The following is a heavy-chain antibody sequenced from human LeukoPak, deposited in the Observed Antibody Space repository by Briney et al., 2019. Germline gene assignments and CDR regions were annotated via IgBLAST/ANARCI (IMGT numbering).Heavy chain of an antibody. CDR3: ARLGGLFPRSAIDY. J-gene: IGHJ4*02. V-gene: IGHV1-3*02. CDR1: GYAFTSYA. Sequence: ASVKVSCKASGYAFTSYAMHWVRQAPGQRLEWMGWSNAGNGNTKYSQEFQGRVTITRDTSASTAHMELSSLRSEDMAVYYCARLGGLFPRSAIDYWGQGTLVTVSS. D-gene: IGHD3-16*01. CDR2: SNAGNGNT.